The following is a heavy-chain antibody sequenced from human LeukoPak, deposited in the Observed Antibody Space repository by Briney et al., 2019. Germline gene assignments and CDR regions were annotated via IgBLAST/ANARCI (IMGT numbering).Heavy chain of an antibody. CDR1: GYTSTSYG. V-gene: IGHV1-18*04. J-gene: IGHJ4*02. D-gene: IGHD2-15*01. Sequence: ASVKVSCKASGYTSTSYGISWVRQAPGQGLEWMGWISAYNGNTNYAQKLQGRVTMTTDTSTSTAYMELRSLRSDDTAVYYCARGLVCSGGSCYGIIDYWGQGTLVTVSS. CDR3: ARGLVCSGGSCYGIIDY. CDR2: ISAYNGNT.